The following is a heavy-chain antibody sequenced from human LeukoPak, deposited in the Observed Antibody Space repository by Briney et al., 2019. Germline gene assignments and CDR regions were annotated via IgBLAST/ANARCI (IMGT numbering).Heavy chain of an antibody. D-gene: IGHD1-1*01. Sequence: SETLSLTCTVSGGSISSSSYYWGWIRQPPGKGLEWIGSIYYSGSTNYNPSLKSRVTISVDTSKNQFSLKLSSVTAADTAVYYCARASTFWSLRGAFDIWGQGTMVTVSS. V-gene: IGHV4-39*07. CDR2: IYYSGST. J-gene: IGHJ3*02. CDR3: ARASTFWSLRGAFDI. CDR1: GGSISSSSYY.